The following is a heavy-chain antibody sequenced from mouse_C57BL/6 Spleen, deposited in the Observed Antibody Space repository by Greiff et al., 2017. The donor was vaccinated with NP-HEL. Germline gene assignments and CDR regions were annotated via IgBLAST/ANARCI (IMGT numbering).Heavy chain of an antibody. J-gene: IGHJ4*01. D-gene: IGHD2-5*01. V-gene: IGHV10-1*01. Sequence: EVKLAESGGGLVQPKGSLKLSCAASGFSFNTYAMNWVRQAPGKGLEWVARIRSKSNNYATYYADSVKDRFTISRDDSESMLYLQMNNLKTEDTAMYYCVRHGSNYPYYYAMDYWGQGTSVTVSS. CDR1: GFSFNTYA. CDR2: IRSKSNNYAT. CDR3: VRHGSNYPYYYAMDY.